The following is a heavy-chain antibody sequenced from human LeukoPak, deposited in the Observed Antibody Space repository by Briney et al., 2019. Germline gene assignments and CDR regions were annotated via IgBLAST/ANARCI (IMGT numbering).Heavy chain of an antibody. CDR1: GGSFGGYY. Sequence: PSETLSLTCAVYGGSFGGYYWSWIRQPPGKGLEWIGEINHSGSTNYNPSLKSRVTISVDTSKNQFSLKLSSVTAADTAVYYCARGSVLLRYFDWLLSGEYYFDYWGQGTLVTVSS. CDR3: ARGSVLLRYFDWLLSGEYYFDY. CDR2: INHSGST. J-gene: IGHJ4*02. V-gene: IGHV4-34*01. D-gene: IGHD3-9*01.